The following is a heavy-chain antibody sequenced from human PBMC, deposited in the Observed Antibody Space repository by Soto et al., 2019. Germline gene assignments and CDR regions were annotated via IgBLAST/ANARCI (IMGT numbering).Heavy chain of an antibody. V-gene: IGHV3-53*01. CDR2: IYSDGST. D-gene: IGHD3-22*01. Sequence: EVQLVESGGGLIQPGGSLRLSCAASGFTVSGNYMSWVRQAPGKGLECVSVIYSDGSTYYADSVKGRFTISRDNSKNTRYLQMNSLRAEDTAMYYCAKGGDYYDSSGYYSVGTFDIWGQGTMVTVSS. CDR1: GFTVSGNY. CDR3: AKGGDYYDSSGYYSVGTFDI. J-gene: IGHJ3*02.